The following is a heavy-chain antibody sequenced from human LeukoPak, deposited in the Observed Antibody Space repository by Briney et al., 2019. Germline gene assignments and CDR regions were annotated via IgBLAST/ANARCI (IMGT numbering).Heavy chain of an antibody. CDR2: FDPEDGET. CDR1: GYTLTELS. V-gene: IGHV1-24*01. Sequence: ASVKVSCKVSGYTLTELSMHWVRQAPGKGLEWMGGFDPEDGETIYAQKFQGRVTMTEDTSTDTAYMELSSLRSEDTAVYYCATVTDILTGYYGVGNWFDPWGQGTLVTVSS. J-gene: IGHJ5*02. CDR3: ATVTDILTGYYGVGNWFDP. D-gene: IGHD3-9*01.